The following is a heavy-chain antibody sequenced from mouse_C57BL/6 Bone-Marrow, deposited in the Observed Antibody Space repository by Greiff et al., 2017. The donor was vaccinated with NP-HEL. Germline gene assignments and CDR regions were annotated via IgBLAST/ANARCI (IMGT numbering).Heavy chain of an antibody. V-gene: IGHV5-4*01. CDR2: ISDGGSYT. CDR1: GFTFSSYA. J-gene: IGHJ4*01. Sequence: VQLVESGGGLVKPGGSLKLSCAASGFTFSSYAMSWVRQTPEKRLEWVATISDGGSYTYYPDNVKGRFTISRDNAKNNLYLQMSHLKSEDTAMYYCARDITTGAMDYWGQGTSVTVSS. CDR3: ARDITTGAMDY. D-gene: IGHD1-1*01.